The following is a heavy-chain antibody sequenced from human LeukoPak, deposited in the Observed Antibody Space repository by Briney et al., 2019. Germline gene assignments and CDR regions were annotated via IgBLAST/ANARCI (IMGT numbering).Heavy chain of an antibody. V-gene: IGHV4-4*07. Sequence: SETLSLTCTVSGGSISSYYWSWIRQPAEKGLEWIGRIHTSGSTNYNPSLKSRVTMSVDTSKNQFSLKLSSVTAADTAVYYCARDRYYYASSGYSQLFDFWGQGTLVTVSS. D-gene: IGHD3-22*01. J-gene: IGHJ4*02. CDR3: ARDRYYYASSGYSQLFDF. CDR1: GGSISSYY. CDR2: IHTSGST.